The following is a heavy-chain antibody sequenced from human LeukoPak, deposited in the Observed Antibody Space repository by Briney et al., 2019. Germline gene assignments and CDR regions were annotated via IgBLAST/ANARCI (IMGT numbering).Heavy chain of an antibody. CDR3: ARDRGIQLWTYYYYGMDV. CDR2: ISAYNGNT. J-gene: IGHJ6*02. Sequence: ASVKVSCTASGYTFTSYGISWVRQAPGQGLEWMGWISAYNGNTNYAQKLQGRVTMTTDTSTGTAYMELRSLRSDDTAVYYCARDRGIQLWTYYYYGMDVWGQGTTVTVSS. D-gene: IGHD5-18*01. V-gene: IGHV1-18*01. CDR1: GYTFTSYG.